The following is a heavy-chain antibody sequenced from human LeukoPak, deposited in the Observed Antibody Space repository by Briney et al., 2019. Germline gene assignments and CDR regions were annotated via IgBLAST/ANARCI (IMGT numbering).Heavy chain of an antibody. D-gene: IGHD3-22*01. V-gene: IGHV3-21*01. CDR1: GFTFSSYS. CDR2: ISSSSSYI. CDR3: GSELVRSVMVVVVVYYYGMDV. J-gene: IGHJ6*02. Sequence: GGSLRLSCAASGFTFSSYSMNWVRQAPGKGLEWVSSISSSSSYIYYADSVKGRFTISRDNANNSLYLQMNSMRAEDTAVYYWGSELVRSVMVVVVVYYYGMDVWGQGTTVTVSS.